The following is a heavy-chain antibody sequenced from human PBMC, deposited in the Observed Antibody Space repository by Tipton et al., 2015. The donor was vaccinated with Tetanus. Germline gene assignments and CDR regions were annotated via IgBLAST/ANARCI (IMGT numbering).Heavy chain of an antibody. J-gene: IGHJ4*02. D-gene: IGHD3-10*01. CDR2: TYYRSQWFN. CDR3: ARAAAGVRGIINHYDY. V-gene: IGHV6-1*01. Sequence: TLSLTCVISGDSVSSDSASWNWIRQSPSRGLEWLGNTYYRSQWFNEYAVSVQSRITISPDTSKNPFSLQLKSVTPGDTAVYYCARAAAGVRGIINHYDYWGQGTLVTVSS. CDR1: GDSVSSDSAS.